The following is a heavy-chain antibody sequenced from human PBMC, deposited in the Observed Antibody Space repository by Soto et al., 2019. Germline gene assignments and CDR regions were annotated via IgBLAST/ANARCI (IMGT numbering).Heavy chain of an antibody. CDR1: GFTFSNAW. CDR3: TTGFRIVGATWGRYYYCMDV. CDR2: IKSKTDGGTT. J-gene: IGHJ6*02. V-gene: IGHV3-15*01. D-gene: IGHD1-26*01. Sequence: GGSLRLSCAASGFTFSNAWMSWVRQAPGKGLEWVGRIKSKTDGGTTDYAAPVKGRFTISRDDSKNTLYLQMNSLKTEDTAVYYCTTGFRIVGATWGRYYYCMDVWGQGTTVTVSS.